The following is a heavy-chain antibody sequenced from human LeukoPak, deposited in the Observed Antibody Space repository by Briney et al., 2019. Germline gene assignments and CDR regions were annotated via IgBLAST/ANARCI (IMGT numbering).Heavy chain of an antibody. V-gene: IGHV4-39*01. CDR2: IYYSGST. CDR3: VPEYCSGGSCYFSGD. J-gene: IGHJ4*02. CDR1: GGSISISSYY. D-gene: IGHD2-15*01. Sequence: PSETLSLTCTVSGGSISISSYYWGWIRQPPGKGLGWIGNIYYSGSTYYNPSLKSRVTISVDTSKNQFSLKLSSVTAADTAVYYCVPEYCSGGSCYFSGDWGQGTLVTVSS.